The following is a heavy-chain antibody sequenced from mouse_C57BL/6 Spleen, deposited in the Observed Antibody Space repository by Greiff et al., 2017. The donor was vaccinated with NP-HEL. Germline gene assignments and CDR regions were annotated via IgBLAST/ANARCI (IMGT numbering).Heavy chain of an antibody. J-gene: IGHJ2*01. D-gene: IGHD2-4*01. CDR3: ARYDYEGY. V-gene: IGHV1-26*01. CDR2: INPNNGGT. Sequence: VQLKHSGPELVKPGASVKISCKASGYTFTDYYMNWVKQSHGKSLEWIGDINPNNGGTSYNQKFKGKATLTVDKSSSTAYMELRSLTSEDSAVYYCARYDYEGYWGQGTTLTVSS. CDR1: GYTFTDYY.